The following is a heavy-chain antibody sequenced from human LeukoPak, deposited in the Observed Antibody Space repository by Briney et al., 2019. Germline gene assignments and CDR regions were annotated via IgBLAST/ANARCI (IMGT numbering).Heavy chain of an antibody. CDR2: ISYDGSNK. J-gene: IGHJ6*03. D-gene: IGHD5-18*01. CDR3: AKAGYSYGSPLDYYYYYMDV. V-gene: IGHV3-30*04. Sequence: PGGSLRLSCAASGFTFSSYAMHWVRQAPGKGLEWVAVISYDGSNKYYADSVKGRFTISRDNSKNTLYLQMNSLRAEDTAVYYCAKAGYSYGSPLDYYYYYMDVWGKGTTVTVSS. CDR1: GFTFSSYA.